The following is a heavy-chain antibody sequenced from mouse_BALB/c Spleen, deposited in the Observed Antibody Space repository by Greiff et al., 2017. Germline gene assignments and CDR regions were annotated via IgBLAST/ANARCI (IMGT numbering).Heavy chain of an antibody. CDR1: GYSITSGYY. CDR3: ASHTTVVASPFAY. J-gene: IGHJ3*01. V-gene: IGHV3-6*02. Sequence: ESGPGLVKPSQSLSLTCSVTGYSITSGYYWNWIRQFPGNKLEWMGYISYDGSNNYNPSLKNRISITRDTSKNQFFLKLNSVTTEDTATYYCASHTTVVASPFAYWGQGTLVTVSA. D-gene: IGHD1-1*01. CDR2: ISYDGSN.